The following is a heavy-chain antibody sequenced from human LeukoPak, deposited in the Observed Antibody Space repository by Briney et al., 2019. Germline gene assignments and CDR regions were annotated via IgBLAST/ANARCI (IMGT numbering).Heavy chain of an antibody. J-gene: IGHJ3*02. CDR1: GFTFSSYA. CDR2: ISSNGNFT. V-gene: IGHV3-64*01. CDR3: ARDPPPRYYYDSAHRWDDAFDI. Sequence: PGGSLRLSCAASGFTFSSYAMHWVRQAPGKGLEYVSAISSNGNFTYYANSVKGRFTISRDNSKNTLYLQMGSLRAEDMAVYYCARDPPPRYYYDSAHRWDDAFDIWGQGTMVTVSS. D-gene: IGHD3-22*01.